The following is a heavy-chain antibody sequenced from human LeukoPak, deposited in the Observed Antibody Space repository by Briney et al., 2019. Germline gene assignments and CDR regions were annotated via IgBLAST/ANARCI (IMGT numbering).Heavy chain of an antibody. J-gene: IGHJ5*02. CDR1: GGSISSGGYY. CDR2: IYYSGST. CDR3: ARAPPSRDWFDP. Sequence: DPSETLSLTCTVSGGSISSGGYYWSWIRQHPGKGLEWIGYIYYSGSTYYNPSLKSRVTISVDTSKNQFSLKLSSVTVADTAVYYCARAPPSRDWFDPWGQGTLVTVSS. V-gene: IGHV4-31*03.